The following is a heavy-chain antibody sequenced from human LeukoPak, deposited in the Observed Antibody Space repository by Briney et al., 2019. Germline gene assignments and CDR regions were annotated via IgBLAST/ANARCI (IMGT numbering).Heavy chain of an antibody. CDR2: VHPNGGNT. J-gene: IGHJ5*02. D-gene: IGHD1-14*01. CDR3: ARGPRNDP. V-gene: IGHV1-8*01. Sequence: ASVKVSCKTSGYPFTTWEINWVRQAAGQGLEWMGWVHPNGGNTAYAQKFQGRVTMTRDTSISTAYMELSGLTTDDTAVYFCARGPRNDPWGQGTLVTVSS. CDR1: GYPFTTWE.